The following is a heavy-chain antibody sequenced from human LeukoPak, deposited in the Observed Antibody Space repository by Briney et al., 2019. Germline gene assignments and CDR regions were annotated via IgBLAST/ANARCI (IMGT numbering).Heavy chain of an antibody. V-gene: IGHV4-38-2*01. CDR2: IYHSGST. Sequence: ETLSLTCAVSGCSISSGYYWGWSRQPPGKGREGIGSIYHSGSTYYNQSLKRRVTISVEKSKNKFCMKMSTVTAADTAVYYCARVLLRRHWLSLDYWGQGTLVTVSS. CDR3: ARVLLRRHWLSLDY. D-gene: IGHD3-16*01. CDR1: GCSISSGYY. J-gene: IGHJ4*02.